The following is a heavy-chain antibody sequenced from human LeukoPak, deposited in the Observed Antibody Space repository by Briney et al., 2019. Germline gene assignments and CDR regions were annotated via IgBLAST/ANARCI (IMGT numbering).Heavy chain of an antibody. CDR1: GFSFSRYA. D-gene: IGHD3-10*01. CDR2: ISDSGGRT. J-gene: IGHJ4*02. Sequence: GGSLRLSCAASGFSFSRYALSWVRQAPGGGLEWVSAISDSGGRTYYADFVKGRFTISRDNSENTLFLQMSSMRAEDTATYYCAKHYGSGTYYNYFTYCGQGTLVSVSS. V-gene: IGHV3-23*01. CDR3: AKHYGSGTYYNYFTY.